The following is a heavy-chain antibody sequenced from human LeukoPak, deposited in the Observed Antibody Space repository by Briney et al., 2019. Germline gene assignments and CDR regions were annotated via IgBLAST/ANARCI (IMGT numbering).Heavy chain of an antibody. V-gene: IGHV1-69*06. CDR1: GYTFTSYD. CDR2: IIPIFGTA. D-gene: IGHD3-10*01. J-gene: IGHJ5*02. Sequence: SVKVSCKASGYTFTSYDINWVRQATGQGLEWMGGIIPIFGTANYAQKFQGRVTITADKSTSTAYMELSSLRSEDTAVYYCARSPALNYYGSDNWFDPWGQGTLVTVSS. CDR3: ARSPALNYYGSDNWFDP.